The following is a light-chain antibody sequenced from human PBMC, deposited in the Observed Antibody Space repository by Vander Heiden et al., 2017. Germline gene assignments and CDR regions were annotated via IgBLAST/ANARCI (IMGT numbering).Light chain of an antibody. CDR3: RQYYDLPQT. J-gene: IGKJ4*01. CDR1: QDISNR. V-gene: IGKV1-33*01. CDR2: DAS. Sequence: DIQMTQSPSSLSASVGDRVTITCQATQDISNRLDWYQQKPGKAPKLLIYDASNLQTGVPSRFSGSESGTHFTFTISSLQPEDIATYYCRQYYDLPQTFGGGTKVEIK.